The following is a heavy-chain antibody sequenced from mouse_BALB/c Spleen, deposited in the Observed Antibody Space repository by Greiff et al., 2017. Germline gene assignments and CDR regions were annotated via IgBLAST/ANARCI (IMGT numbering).Heavy chain of an antibody. J-gene: IGHJ4*01. CDR1: GFSLTSYG. V-gene: IGHV2-9*02. D-gene: IGHD1-1*01. Sequence: VQRVESGPGLVAPSQSLSITCTVSGFSLTSYGVHWVRQPPGKGLEWLGVIWAGGSTNYNSALMSRLSISKDNSKSQVFLKMNSLQTDDTAMYYCARAYGSSSYYYDMDYWGQGTSVTVSA. CDR2: IWAGGST. CDR3: ARAYGSSSYYYDMDY.